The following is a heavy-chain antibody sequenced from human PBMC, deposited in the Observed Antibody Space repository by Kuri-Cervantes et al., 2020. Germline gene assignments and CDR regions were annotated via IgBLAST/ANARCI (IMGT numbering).Heavy chain of an antibody. J-gene: IGHJ6*02. CDR2: IYYSGST. CDR3: ARDLAMGSGRYGMDV. D-gene: IGHD6-19*01. V-gene: IGHV4-31*03. CDR1: GGSISSGGYY. Sequence: SETLSLTCTVSGGSISSGGYYWSWIRQHPGKGLEWIGYIYYSGSTYYNPSLKSRVTISVDTSKNQFSLKLSSVTAADTAVYYCARDLAMGSGRYGMDVWGQGTTVTVSS.